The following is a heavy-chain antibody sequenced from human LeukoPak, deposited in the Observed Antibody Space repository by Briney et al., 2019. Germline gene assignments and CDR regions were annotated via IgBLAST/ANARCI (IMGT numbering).Heavy chain of an antibody. CDR1: GYTFTSYY. Sequence: ASVKVSCKASGYTFTSYYMHWVRQAPGQGLEWMGIINPSGGSTSYAQKFQGRVTMTRDTSTSTVYMELSSLRSEDTAVYYCARPSVTGKRRDPYSSGWYRHFDYWGQGTLVAVSS. CDR3: ARPSVTGKRRDPYSSGWYRHFDY. CDR2: INPSGGST. D-gene: IGHD6-19*01. J-gene: IGHJ4*02. V-gene: IGHV1-46*01.